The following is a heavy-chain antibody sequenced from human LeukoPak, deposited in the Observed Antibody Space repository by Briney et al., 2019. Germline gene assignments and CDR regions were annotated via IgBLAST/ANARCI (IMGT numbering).Heavy chain of an antibody. CDR2: IYSSGYT. CDR1: GFSVSSNY. J-gene: IGHJ6*03. D-gene: IGHD5-24*01. CDR3: ARVAAAVATNYYYYMDV. Sequence: GGSLRLSCAASGFSVSSNYMNWVRQAPGKGPEWVSVIYSSGYTYYADSVKGRFTISRDNSKNTLFLQLNSLGAEDTAVYYCARVAAAVATNYYYYMDVWGKGTTVTVSS. V-gene: IGHV3-53*01.